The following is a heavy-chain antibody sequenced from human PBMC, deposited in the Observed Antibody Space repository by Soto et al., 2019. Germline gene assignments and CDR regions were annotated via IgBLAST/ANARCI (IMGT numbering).Heavy chain of an antibody. Sequence: QVQLVQSEAEVGKPGASVKVSCKASGYTFTSYDINWVRQASGQGLEWMGWINPNSGNTGSAQRFQGRLTMTRNTSINTAYMELTSLTSEDAAVYYCARVHTVTTYFDVWGRGTLVAVSS. D-gene: IGHD4-17*01. CDR2: INPNSGNT. CDR3: ARVHTVTTYFDV. J-gene: IGHJ2*01. V-gene: IGHV1-8*01. CDR1: GYTFTSYD.